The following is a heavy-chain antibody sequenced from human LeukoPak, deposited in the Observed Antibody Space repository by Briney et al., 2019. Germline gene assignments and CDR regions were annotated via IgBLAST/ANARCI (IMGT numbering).Heavy chain of an antibody. CDR2: ISGSGGST. J-gene: IGHJ4*02. D-gene: IGHD3-3*01. CDR3: AKDPPDYDFWSGYPDELDY. Sequence: GGSLRLSCAASGFTFSSYAMSWVRQAPGKGLEWVSAISGSGGSTYYADSVKGRFTISRDNSKNTLYLQMNSLRAEDTAVYYCAKDPPDYDFWSGYPDELDYWGQGTLVTVSS. CDR1: GFTFSSYA. V-gene: IGHV3-23*01.